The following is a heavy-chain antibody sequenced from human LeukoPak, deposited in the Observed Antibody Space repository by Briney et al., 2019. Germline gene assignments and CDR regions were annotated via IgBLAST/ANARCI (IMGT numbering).Heavy chain of an antibody. J-gene: IGHJ3*02. CDR1: GFTFSDYY. D-gene: IGHD4-11*01. V-gene: IGHV3-11*04. Sequence: GGSLRLSCAASGFTFSDYYMSWIRQAPGKGLEWVSYISGSGTTIYYADSVKGRFTMSRDNAKNSLYLQMNSLRAEDTAVYYRARERAPIQYDAFDIWGQGTMVTVSS. CDR2: ISGSGTTI. CDR3: ARERAPIQYDAFDI.